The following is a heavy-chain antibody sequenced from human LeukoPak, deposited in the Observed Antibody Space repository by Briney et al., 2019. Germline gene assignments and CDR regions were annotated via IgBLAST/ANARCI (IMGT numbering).Heavy chain of an antibody. CDR2: IYFSGYT. CDR3: ARHAHKPYSESADYYFDS. V-gene: IGHV4-39*01. J-gene: IGHJ4*02. CDR1: GGSISSSSYY. Sequence: SETLSLTCTVSGGSISSSSYYWGWIRQPPGKGLEWIGSIYFSGYTYYNPSLKSRVTISVDTSKNQFSLKLSSVTAADTAVYYCARHAHKPYSESADYYFDSWGLGTLVTVSS. D-gene: IGHD3-22*01.